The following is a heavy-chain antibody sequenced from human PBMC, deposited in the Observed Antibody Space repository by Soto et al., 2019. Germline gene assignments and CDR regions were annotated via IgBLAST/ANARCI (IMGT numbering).Heavy chain of an antibody. Sequence: SETLSLTCTVSGGSIGSADYYWSWIRQPPGKGLEWIGYIYYSGSTYYNPSLKSRITISVDASKNQFSLRVSSVTAADTAVYYCAREQLPAAGPPNWFNAGGQGTLVTVSS. V-gene: IGHV4-30-4*01. CDR2: IYYSGST. D-gene: IGHD2-2*01. J-gene: IGHJ5*02. CDR3: AREQLPAAGPPNWFNA. CDR1: GGSIGSADYY.